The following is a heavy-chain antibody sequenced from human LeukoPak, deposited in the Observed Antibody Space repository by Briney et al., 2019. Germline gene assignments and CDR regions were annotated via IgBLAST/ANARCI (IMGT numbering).Heavy chain of an antibody. V-gene: IGHV4-39*01. J-gene: IGHJ4*02. CDR3: ARKGVSDLYYFDS. CDR1: GGSISSSSYY. CDR2: IYYSGST. Sequence: SETLSLTCTVSGGSISSSSYYWGWIRQPPGKGLEWIGSIYYSGSTYYNPSLKSRFTISVDTSKNQFSLKLRSVTAADTAVYYCARKGVSDLYYFDSWGQGTLVTVSS. D-gene: IGHD3-16*01.